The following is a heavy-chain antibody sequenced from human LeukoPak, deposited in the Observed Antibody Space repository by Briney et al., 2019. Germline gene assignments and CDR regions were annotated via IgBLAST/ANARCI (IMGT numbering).Heavy chain of an antibody. CDR2: ISAYNGNT. D-gene: IGHD3-3*01. V-gene: IGHV1-18*01. Sequence: ASVKVSCKASGYTFTSYGISWVRQAPGQGLEWMGWISAYNGNTNYAQKLQGRVTMTTDTSTSTAYMELRSLRSDDTAVYYCAKSHYDFFLGRLYYFDYWGQGTLVTVSS. CDR3: AKSHYDFFLGRLYYFDY. J-gene: IGHJ4*02. CDR1: GYTFTSYG.